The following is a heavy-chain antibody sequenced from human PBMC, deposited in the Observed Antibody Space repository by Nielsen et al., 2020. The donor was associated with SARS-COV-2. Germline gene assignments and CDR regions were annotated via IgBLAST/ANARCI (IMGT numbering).Heavy chain of an antibody. CDR1: GFTFSSYS. CDR2: VSGSSYFT. D-gene: IGHD3-10*01. Sequence: GESLKISCEASGFTFSSYSLNWVRQAPGKGLEWVSFVSGSSYFTHYADSVKGRFTISRDNAKNSLYLQMNSLRAEDTAVYYCARDWSSGSGSSYYYYGMDVWGQGTTVTVSS. CDR3: ARDWSSGSGSSYYYYGMDV. V-gene: IGHV3-21*01. J-gene: IGHJ6*02.